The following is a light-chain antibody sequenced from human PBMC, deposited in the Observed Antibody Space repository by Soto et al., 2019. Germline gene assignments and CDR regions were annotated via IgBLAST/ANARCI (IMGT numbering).Light chain of an antibody. CDR1: QSVSIN. CDR3: QHYNNEPPWT. J-gene: IGKJ1*01. CDR2: GSS. V-gene: IGKV3-15*01. Sequence: EIVMTQSPGTLSVSPGERATLSCRASQSVSINLAWYQQKPGQAPMLLIYGSSTRATGIPARFSGSGSGTEFTLTINSLQSEDFAVCYCQHYNNEPPWTFGQGTKVEIK.